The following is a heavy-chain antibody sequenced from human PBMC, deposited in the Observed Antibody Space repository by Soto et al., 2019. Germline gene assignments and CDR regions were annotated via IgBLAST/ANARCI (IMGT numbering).Heavy chain of an antibody. Sequence: SETLSLTCSVSGDPITSNYCIRIRQPPGKGLEWIGYGYYIASTNYNPSLKSRVTISVDTSKNQISLKLSSVTAADTAVYYCERRSWIQLAPYFDYWGQGNLVTVSS. V-gene: IGHV4-59*08. CDR2: GYYIAST. CDR1: GDPITSNY. D-gene: IGHD5-18*01. CDR3: ERRSWIQLAPYFDY. J-gene: IGHJ4*02.